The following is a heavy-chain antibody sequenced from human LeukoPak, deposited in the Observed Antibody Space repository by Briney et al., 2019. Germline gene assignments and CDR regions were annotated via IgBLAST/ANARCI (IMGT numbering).Heavy chain of an antibody. CDR1: GGSISSGDYY. CDR3: ARVGEYYYDSSGYYIDY. Sequence: SQTLSFTCTVSGGSISSGDYYWSWIRQPPGKGLEWIGYIYYSGSTYYNPSLKSRVTISVDTSKNQFSLKLSSVTAADTAVYYCARVGEYYYDSSGYYIDYWGQGTLVTVSS. D-gene: IGHD3-22*01. CDR2: IYYSGST. V-gene: IGHV4-30-4*01. J-gene: IGHJ4*02.